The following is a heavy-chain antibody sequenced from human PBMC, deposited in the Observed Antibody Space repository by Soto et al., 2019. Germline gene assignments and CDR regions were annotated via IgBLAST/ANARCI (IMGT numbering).Heavy chain of an antibody. CDR2: IYYSGST. Sequence: SETLSLTCTVSGGSISSSSYYWGWIRQPPGKGLEWIGSIYYSGSTYYNPSLKSRVTISVDTSKNQFSLKLSSVTAADTAVYYCASVPVGRIITMVRGVKAYFQHWGQGTLVTVS. V-gene: IGHV4-39*01. J-gene: IGHJ1*01. CDR3: ASVPVGRIITMVRGVKAYFQH. D-gene: IGHD3-10*01. CDR1: GGSISSSSYY.